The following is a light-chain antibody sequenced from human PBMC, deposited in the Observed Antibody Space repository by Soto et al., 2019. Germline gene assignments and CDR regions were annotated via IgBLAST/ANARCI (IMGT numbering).Light chain of an antibody. CDR2: GAS. CDR3: QQYGSSQS. J-gene: IGKJ1*01. CDR1: QSVSRSY. V-gene: IGKV3-20*01. Sequence: EIVLTQSPGTLSLSPGERATLSCRASQSVSRSYLAWYQQKPGQAPRLLIYGASSRATGIPDRFSGSGSGTDFTLTISRLEPEDFEVYYCQQYGSSQSFGQGTKVEIK.